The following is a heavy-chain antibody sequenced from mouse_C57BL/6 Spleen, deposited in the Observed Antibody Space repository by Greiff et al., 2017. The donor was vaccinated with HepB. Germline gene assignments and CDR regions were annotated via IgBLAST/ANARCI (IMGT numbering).Heavy chain of an antibody. CDR3: ARWGGSSSYWYFDV. CDR1: GYTFTSYW. V-gene: IGHV1-69*01. Sequence: VQLQQPGAELVMPGASVKLSCKASGYTFTSYWMHWVKQRPGQGLEWIGEIDPSDSYTNYNQKFKGKSTLTVDKSSSTAYMQLSSLTSEDSAVYYCARWGGSSSYWYFDVWGTGTTVTVSS. D-gene: IGHD1-1*01. J-gene: IGHJ1*03. CDR2: IDPSDSYT.